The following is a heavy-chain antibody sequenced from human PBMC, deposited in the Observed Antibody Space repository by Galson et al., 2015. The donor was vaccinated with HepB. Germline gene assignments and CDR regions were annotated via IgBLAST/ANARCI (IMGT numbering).Heavy chain of an antibody. CDR3: ARGSGSYYNVFDY. D-gene: IGHD3-10*01. Sequence: SLRLSCAASGFTFSSYGMHWVRQAPGKGLEWVAVISYDRSNKYYADSVKGRFTISRDNSKNTLYLQMNSLRAEDTAVYYCARGSGSYYNVFDYWGQGTLVTVSS. J-gene: IGHJ4*02. CDR1: GFTFSSYG. V-gene: IGHV3-30*03. CDR2: ISYDRSNK.